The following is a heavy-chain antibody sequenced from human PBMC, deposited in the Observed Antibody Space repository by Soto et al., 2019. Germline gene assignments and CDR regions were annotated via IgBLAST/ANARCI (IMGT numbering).Heavy chain of an antibody. CDR2: ISGSGGTT. V-gene: IGHV3-23*01. CDR1: GFTFSSYA. Sequence: GGSLRLSCAASGFTFSSYAMSWVRQAPGKGLEWVSAISGSGGTTYYADSVKGRFTFSRDNSKNTLYLQMNSLRAEDTAVYYCAVPGSGSADLNPAGKSSQYYYYGMDVWGQGTTVTVSS. CDR3: AVPGSGSADLNPAGKSSQYYYYGMDV. J-gene: IGHJ6*02. D-gene: IGHD3-10*01.